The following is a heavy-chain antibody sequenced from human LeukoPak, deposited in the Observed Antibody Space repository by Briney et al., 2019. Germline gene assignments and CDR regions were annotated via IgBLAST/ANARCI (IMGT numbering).Heavy chain of an antibody. Sequence: PGGSLRLSCAASGFTFSSYGMHWVRQAPGKGLEWVAVISYDGSNKYYADSVKGRFTISRDNSKNTLYLQMNSLRAEDTAVYYCARARYRSSWYYSRIWGQGTLVTVSS. CDR1: GFTFSSYG. J-gene: IGHJ4*02. D-gene: IGHD6-13*01. V-gene: IGHV3-30*03. CDR2: ISYDGSNK. CDR3: ARARYRSSWYYSRI.